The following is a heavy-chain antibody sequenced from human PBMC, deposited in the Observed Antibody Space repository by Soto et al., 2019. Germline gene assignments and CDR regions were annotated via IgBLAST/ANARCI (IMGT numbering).Heavy chain of an antibody. D-gene: IGHD3-10*01. V-gene: IGHV1-69*02. Sequence: QVQLVQSGAEVKKPGSSVKVSCKASGGTFSSYTISWVRQAPGQGLEWMGRIIPILGIANYAQKFQGRVTITAEKSTSTAYMELSSLRSEDTAVYYCARVKGGGSWSYYTFSLDYWGQGTLVTVSS. CDR1: GGTFSSYT. CDR2: IIPILGIA. CDR3: ARVKGGGSWSYYTFSLDY. J-gene: IGHJ4*02.